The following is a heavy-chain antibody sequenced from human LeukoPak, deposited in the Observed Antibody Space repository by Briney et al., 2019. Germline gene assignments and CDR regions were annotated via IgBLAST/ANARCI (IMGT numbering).Heavy chain of an antibody. J-gene: IGHJ4*02. CDR3: AREISRFGI. D-gene: IGHD3-16*01. V-gene: IGHV3-66*01. CDR1: GFTVSSNY. Sequence: PRGSLRLSCAASGFTVSSNYMSWVRQAPGKGLEWVSSIYIGGSTYYADSVKGRFTISRDNPNNTLYLQMHSQRAEDTAVYYCAREISRFGIWGQGTPVTVSS. CDR2: IYIGGST.